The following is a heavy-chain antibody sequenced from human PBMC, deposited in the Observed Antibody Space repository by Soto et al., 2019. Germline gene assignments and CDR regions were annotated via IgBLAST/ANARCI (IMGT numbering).Heavy chain of an antibody. V-gene: IGHV3-13*01. J-gene: IGHJ6*02. D-gene: IGHD2-15*01. Sequence: GGALRLSCAASGFGFNGYDLHCVRQAPGKNLEWVAAISTAGDTYYLGSVKGRFTISREDAKNSLSLQMNSLRVGDTAVYYCTSKTPTNGMAVWGPGTTVSSP. CDR3: TSKTPTNGMAV. CDR1: GFGFNGYD. CDR2: ISTAGDT.